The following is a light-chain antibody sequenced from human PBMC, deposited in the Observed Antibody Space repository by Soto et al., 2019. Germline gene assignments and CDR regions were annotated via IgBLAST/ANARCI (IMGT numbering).Light chain of an antibody. CDR1: QSVSNS. V-gene: IGKV3-11*01. J-gene: IGKJ1*01. Sequence: EVVLTQSPATLSLSPGERATLSCRASQSVSNSLAWYQQKPGQAPRLLIYDTSNRATGIPARFSGSGSGTDFTLTISSLEPEDFAVYYCQQRYSWWTFGQGTKVEIK. CDR3: QQRYSWWT. CDR2: DTS.